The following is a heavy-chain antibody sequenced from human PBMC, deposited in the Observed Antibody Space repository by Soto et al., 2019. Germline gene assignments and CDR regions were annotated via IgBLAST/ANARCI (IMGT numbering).Heavy chain of an antibody. D-gene: IGHD4-17*01. CDR3: AGGADTTKVDF. Sequence: PSETLSLTCSVSGGSLSSAGYRWSWIRQHPGEGLEWIGFMYNSGSTSYNPSLKSRVSISVDMSTNQFSLELRSVTAADTAVYYSAGGADTTKVDFWGQGTLGTV. CDR2: MYNSGST. V-gene: IGHV4-31*03. CDR1: GGSLSSAGYR. J-gene: IGHJ4*02.